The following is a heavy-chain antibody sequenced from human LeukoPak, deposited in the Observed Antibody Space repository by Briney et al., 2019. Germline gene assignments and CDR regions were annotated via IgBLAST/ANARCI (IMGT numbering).Heavy chain of an antibody. Sequence: ASVKVSCKVSGYTLTELSMHWVRQAPGKGLEWMGGFDPEDGETIYAQKFQGRVTMTEDTSTDTAYMELSSLRSEGTAVYYCATSHNDFWSEYYGMDVWGQGTTVTVSS. D-gene: IGHD3-3*01. V-gene: IGHV1-24*01. J-gene: IGHJ6*02. CDR3: ATSHNDFWSEYYGMDV. CDR1: GYTLTELS. CDR2: FDPEDGET.